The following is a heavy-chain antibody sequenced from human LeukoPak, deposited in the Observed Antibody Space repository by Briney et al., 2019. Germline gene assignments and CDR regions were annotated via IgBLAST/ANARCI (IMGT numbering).Heavy chain of an antibody. CDR2: IYTSGST. CDR1: DGSISSHY. D-gene: IGHD6-13*01. CDR3: ASEIIAAAGVDY. V-gene: IGHV4-4*07. Sequence: SETLSLTCTVSDGSISSHYWSWIRQPAGKGLEWIGRIYTSGSTNYNPSLSSRVTMSVDTSKNQFSLKLSSVTAADTAVYYCASEIIAAAGVDYWGQGTLVTVSS. J-gene: IGHJ4*02.